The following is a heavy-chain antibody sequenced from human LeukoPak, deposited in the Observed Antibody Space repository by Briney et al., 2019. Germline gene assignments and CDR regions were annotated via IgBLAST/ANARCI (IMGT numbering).Heavy chain of an antibody. V-gene: IGHV4-34*01. CDR1: GGSFSGYY. J-gene: IGHJ3*02. Sequence: SETLSLTCAVYGGSFSGYYWSWIRQPPGKGLEWIGEINHSGSTNYNPSLKSRVTISVDTSKNQFSLKLSSVTAADTAVYYCARGEWELLHAFDIWGQGTMVTVSS. D-gene: IGHD1-26*01. CDR3: ARGEWELLHAFDI. CDR2: INHSGST.